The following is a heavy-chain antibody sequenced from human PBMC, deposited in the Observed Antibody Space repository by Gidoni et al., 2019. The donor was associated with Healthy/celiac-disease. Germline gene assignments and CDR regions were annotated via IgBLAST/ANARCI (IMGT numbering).Heavy chain of an antibody. D-gene: IGHD2-2*01. CDR2: ISGSGCST. V-gene: IGHV3-23*01. CDR1: GFTFVSYA. CDR3: AKREDIVVVPAAWGFHAFDI. Sequence: EVQLLESGGGLVQPGGSLRLYCAASGFTFVSYAMSWVRQAPGKGLEWVSAISGSGCSTYDADSVKGRVTISRDNSKNTLYLKRNSLRAEDTAVYYCAKREDIVVVPAAWGFHAFDIWGQGTMVTVSS. J-gene: IGHJ3*02.